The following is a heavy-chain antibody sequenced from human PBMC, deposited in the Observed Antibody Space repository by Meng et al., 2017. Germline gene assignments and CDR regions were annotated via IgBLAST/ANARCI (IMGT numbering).Heavy chain of an antibody. CDR3: TRDAAYTVTYYHYYYGMDV. CDR1: GFTFSDYY. J-gene: IGHJ6*02. CDR2: ISSSGSTI. V-gene: IGHV3-11*01. D-gene: IGHD4-17*01. Sequence: SRAATGFTFSDYYMSWIRQAPGNGLEWVPYISSSGSTIYYADSVKGRFTISWDNAKNSLYLQINSLRAADTAVYYGTRDAAYTVTYYHYYYGMDVWGQGTTVTAP.